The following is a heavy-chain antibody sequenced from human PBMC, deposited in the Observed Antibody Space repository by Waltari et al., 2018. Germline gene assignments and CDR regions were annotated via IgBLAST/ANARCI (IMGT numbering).Heavy chain of an antibody. Sequence: EVQLLESGGGLVQPGGSLRLSCATPGFTFSSYSMSWVRQTPGKGLRWVSAIRSSVGDTFYADSVKGRFTISRDNSKNTLFLQMDSRRAEDTAVYFCASARGYGTGWYGKNDYWGQGTLVTVSS. CDR1: GFTFSSYS. D-gene: IGHD6-19*01. CDR2: IRSSVGDT. CDR3: ASARGYGTGWYGKNDY. J-gene: IGHJ4*02. V-gene: IGHV3-23*01.